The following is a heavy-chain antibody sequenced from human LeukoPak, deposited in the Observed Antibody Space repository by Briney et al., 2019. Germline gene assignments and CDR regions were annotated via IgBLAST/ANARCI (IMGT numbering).Heavy chain of an antibody. CDR3: ASLPRGDFWSGEGYYFDY. D-gene: IGHD3-3*01. CDR2: IYTSGST. J-gene: IGHJ4*02. V-gene: IGHV4-61*02. CDR1: GGSISSGSYY. Sequence: SQTLSLTCTVSGGSISSGSYYWSWIRQPVGKGLEWIGRIYTSGSTNYNPSLKSRVTISVDTSKNQFSLKLSSMTAADTAVYYCASLPRGDFWSGEGYYFDYWGQGTLVTVSS.